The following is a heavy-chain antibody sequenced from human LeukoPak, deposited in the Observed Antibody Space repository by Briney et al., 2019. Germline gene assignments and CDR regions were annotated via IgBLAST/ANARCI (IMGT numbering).Heavy chain of an antibody. V-gene: IGHV1-18*01. CDR2: ISAYNGNT. CDR3: ARDQGYYDSSGYLTYWFDP. CDR1: GYTFTSYG. J-gene: IGHJ5*02. Sequence: VASVKVSCKASGYTFTSYGISWVRQAPGQGLEWMGWISAYNGNTNYAQKLQGRVTMTTDTSTSTAYMELRSLRSDDPAVYYCARDQGYYDSSGYLTYWFDPWGQGTLVTVSS. D-gene: IGHD3-22*01.